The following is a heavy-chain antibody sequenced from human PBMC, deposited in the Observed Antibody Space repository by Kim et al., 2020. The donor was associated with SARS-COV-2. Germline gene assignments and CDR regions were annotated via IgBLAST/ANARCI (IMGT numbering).Heavy chain of an antibody. CDR2: ISYDGSNK. Sequence: GGSLRLSCAASGFTFSSYAMHWVRQAPGKGLEWVAVISYDGSNKYYADSVKGRFTISRYNSKNTLYLQMNSLRAEDTAVYYCARVNGVPYDSSGYYEREIDYWGQGTLVTVSS. CDR1: GFTFSSYA. V-gene: IGHV3-30-3*01. CDR3: ARVNGVPYDSSGYYEREIDY. D-gene: IGHD3-22*01. J-gene: IGHJ4*02.